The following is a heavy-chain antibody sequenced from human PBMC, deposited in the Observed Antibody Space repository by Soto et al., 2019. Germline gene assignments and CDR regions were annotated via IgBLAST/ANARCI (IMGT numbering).Heavy chain of an antibody. CDR2: IYPGDSDT. CDR1: GYSFTGYW. Sequence: GESLKISCKGSGYSFTGYWIGWVRQMPGKGLESMGIIYPGDSDTRYSPSFQGQVTISADKSISTAYLQWSSLKASDTAIYYCARTAAAGKYYYGVDVWGQGTTVTVSS. V-gene: IGHV5-51*01. J-gene: IGHJ6*02. D-gene: IGHD6-13*01. CDR3: ARTAAAGKYYYGVDV.